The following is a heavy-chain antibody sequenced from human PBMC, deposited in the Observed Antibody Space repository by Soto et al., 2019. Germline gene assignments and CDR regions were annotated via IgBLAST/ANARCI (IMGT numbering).Heavy chain of an antibody. Sequence: QVQLVQSGSESMQPGASVKVSCKGSGYNFNSHSINWLRQAPGQGLEWMGWINPNTGNPTYEQGFTGRFVFTVDTSVRTVYMEIFSLKGDDTAVSYCETDRESWSFDFWGQGTLVTVSS. CDR3: ETDRESWSFDF. CDR2: INPNTGNP. D-gene: IGHD3-16*01. CDR1: GYNFNSHS. V-gene: IGHV7-4-1*01. J-gene: IGHJ4*01.